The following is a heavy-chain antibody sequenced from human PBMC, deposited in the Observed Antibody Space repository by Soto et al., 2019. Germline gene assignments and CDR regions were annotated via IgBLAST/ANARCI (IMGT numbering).Heavy chain of an antibody. Sequence: ASVKVSCKASGYTFTGYYMHWVRQAPGQGLEWMGWINPNSGGTNYAQKFQGWVTMTRDTSISTAYMELSRLRSDDTAVYYCARVLRRSLSSSWYGMDVWGQGTTVTVSS. V-gene: IGHV1-2*04. CDR2: INPNSGGT. CDR3: ARVLRRSLSSSWYGMDV. CDR1: GYTFTGYY. J-gene: IGHJ6*02. D-gene: IGHD6-13*01.